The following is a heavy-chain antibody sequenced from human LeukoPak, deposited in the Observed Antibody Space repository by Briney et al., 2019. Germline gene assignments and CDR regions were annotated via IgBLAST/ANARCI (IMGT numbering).Heavy chain of an antibody. J-gene: IGHJ6*03. D-gene: IGHD2/OR15-2a*01. V-gene: IGHV1-18*04. CDR2: ISAYNGNT. Sequence: ASVKVSCKASGYTFTSYYMHWVRQAPGQGLEWMGWISAYNGNTNYAQKLQGRVTMTTDTSTSTAYMELRSLRSDDTAVYYCARGNPPYYYYMDVWGKGTTVTISS. CDR3: ARGNPPYYYYMDV. CDR1: GYTFTSYY.